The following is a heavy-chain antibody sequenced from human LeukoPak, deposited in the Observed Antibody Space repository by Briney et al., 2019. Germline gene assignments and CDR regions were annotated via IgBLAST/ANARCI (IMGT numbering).Heavy chain of an antibody. V-gene: IGHV3-30*02. Sequence: GGSLRLSCAASGFTFSSYGMHWVRQAPGKGLEWVAFIRYDGSNKYYADSVKGRFTISRDNSKNTLYLQMNSLRAEDTAVYYCASGYYDIFLYYYYGMDVWGQGTTVTVSS. CDR3: ASGYYDIFLYYYYGMDV. D-gene: IGHD3-9*01. J-gene: IGHJ6*02. CDR1: GFTFSSYG. CDR2: IRYDGSNK.